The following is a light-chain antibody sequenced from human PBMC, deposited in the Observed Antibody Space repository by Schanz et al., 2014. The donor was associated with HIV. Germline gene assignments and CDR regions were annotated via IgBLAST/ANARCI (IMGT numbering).Light chain of an antibody. J-gene: IGLJ3*02. CDR2: DVN. V-gene: IGLV2-14*03. Sequence: QSALTQPASVSGSPGQSITISCTGTSSDVGVYNYVSWYQQHPGKAPKLMIYDVNNRPSGVSNRFSGSKSGNTASLTISGLQAEDEADYYCSSYAGSNKFGVFGGGTKVTVL. CDR3: SSYAGSNKFGV. CDR1: SSDVGVYNY.